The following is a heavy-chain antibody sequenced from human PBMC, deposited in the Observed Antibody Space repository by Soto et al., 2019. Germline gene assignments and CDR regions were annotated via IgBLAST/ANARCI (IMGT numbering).Heavy chain of an antibody. J-gene: IGHJ3*02. CDR2: IYPGDSDT. Sequence: PGESLKISCKGSGYSFTSYWIGWVRQMPGKGLEWMGIIYPGDSDTRYSPSFQGQVTISADKSISTAYLQWSSLKASDTAMYYCATHQTGGYSYGPAFDIWGQGTMVTVSS. CDR1: GYSFTSYW. CDR3: ATHQTGGYSYGPAFDI. D-gene: IGHD5-18*01. V-gene: IGHV5-51*01.